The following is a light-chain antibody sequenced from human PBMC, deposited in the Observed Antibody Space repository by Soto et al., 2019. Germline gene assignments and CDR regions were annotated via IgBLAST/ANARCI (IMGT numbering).Light chain of an antibody. CDR3: SSYTTSNTRQIV. CDR2: DVS. CDR1: SSDVGGYNY. J-gene: IGLJ1*01. V-gene: IGLV2-14*03. Sequence: QSALTQPASVSGSPGQSITISCTGTSSDVGGYNYVSWYQHHPGKALKLMIFDVSNRPSGVSNRFSGSKSGNTASLTIFGLQPEDEADYYCSSYTTSNTRQIVFGTGTKVTVL.